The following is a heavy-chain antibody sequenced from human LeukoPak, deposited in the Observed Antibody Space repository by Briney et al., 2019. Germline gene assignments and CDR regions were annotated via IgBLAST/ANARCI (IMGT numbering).Heavy chain of an antibody. Sequence: GGSLRLSCAASGFTFSDYYMSLIRQAPGKGLEWVSYISSSGSTIYYADSVKGRFTISRDNAKNSLYLQMNSLRAEDTAVYYCHYGSGSYYLSSITDYWGQGTLVTVSS. CDR3: HYGSGSYYLSSITDY. CDR1: GFTFSDYY. D-gene: IGHD3-10*01. CDR2: ISSSGSTI. V-gene: IGHV3-11*01. J-gene: IGHJ4*02.